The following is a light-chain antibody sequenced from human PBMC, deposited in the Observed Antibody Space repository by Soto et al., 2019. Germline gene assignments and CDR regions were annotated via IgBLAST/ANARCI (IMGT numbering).Light chain of an antibody. J-gene: IGKJ2*03. CDR1: QSISTD. CDR3: QQSYSTIYS. Sequence: DIQMTQSPSSLSASVGDRVTITCRASQSISTDLHWYQQKPGKAPKLLIYAASSLQSGVPSRFGGSGSGTDFALTISSLQPEDFATYYCQQSYSTIYSFGQGTKLEI. CDR2: AAS. V-gene: IGKV1-39*01.